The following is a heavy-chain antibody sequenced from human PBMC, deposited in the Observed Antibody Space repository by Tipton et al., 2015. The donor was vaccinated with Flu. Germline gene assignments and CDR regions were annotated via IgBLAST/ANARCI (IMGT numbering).Heavy chain of an antibody. J-gene: IGHJ6*03. CDR3: ARGFLEWLLGPKDYYMDV. Sequence: QSGAEVKKPGASVKVSCKASGYTFTSYGISWVRQAPGQGLEWMGWISAYNGNTNYAQKLQGRVTMTTDTSTSTAYMELRSLRSDDTAVYYCARGFLEWLLGPKDYYMDVWGKGTTVTVSS. CDR2: ISAYNGNT. V-gene: IGHV1-18*04. D-gene: IGHD3-3*01. CDR1: GYTFTSYG.